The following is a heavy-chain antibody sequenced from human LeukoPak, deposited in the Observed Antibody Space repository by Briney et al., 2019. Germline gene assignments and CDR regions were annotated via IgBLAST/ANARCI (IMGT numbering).Heavy chain of an antibody. CDR2: ISGSGGST. J-gene: IGHJ4*02. V-gene: IGHV3-23*01. CDR1: GFTFSDYA. Sequence: GGSLRLSCTASGFTFSDYAMSWVRQAPGKGLEWVSAISGSGGSTYYADSVKGRFTISRDNSKNTLYLQMNSLRAEDTAVYYCAKISSRYYFDYWGQGTLVTVSS. D-gene: IGHD2-2*01. CDR3: AKISSRYYFDY.